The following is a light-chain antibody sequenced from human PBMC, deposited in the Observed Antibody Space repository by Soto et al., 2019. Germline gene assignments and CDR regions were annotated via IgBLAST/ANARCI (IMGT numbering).Light chain of an antibody. CDR1: QGISSY. V-gene: IGKV1-9*01. CDR3: QQSYSTLYT. CDR2: DAS. J-gene: IGKJ2*01. Sequence: DIQLTQSPSFLSASVGDRVTITCRASQGISSYLAWYQQKPGKAPKLLIYDASTLQSGVPSRFSGSGSGTEFILTISSLQPEDFATYYCQQSYSTLYTFGQGTKLEIK.